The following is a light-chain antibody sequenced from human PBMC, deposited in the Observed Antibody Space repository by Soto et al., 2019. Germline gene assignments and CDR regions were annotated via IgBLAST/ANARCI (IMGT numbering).Light chain of an antibody. CDR1: QSVGSN. CDR2: GAS. CDR3: QQHNYWPS. J-gene: IGKJ2*01. Sequence: EIVMTQSPVTLSVSPGERATLSCRASQSVGSNLAWYQQKPGQAPRLLLYGASTRATGIPGRFSGSGSGTEFTLTFTSLQSEDFAVYYCQQHNYWPSFGQGTKLEFK. V-gene: IGKV3-15*01.